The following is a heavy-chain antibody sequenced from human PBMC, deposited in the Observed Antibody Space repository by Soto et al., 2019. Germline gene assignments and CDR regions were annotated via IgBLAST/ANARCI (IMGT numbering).Heavy chain of an antibody. CDR1: GASVSSYY. CDR2: IYNSGST. D-gene: IGHD2-2*01. J-gene: IGHJ5*02. CDR3: ARRICSSITCLFSPPANWLDP. Sequence: SETLSLTCTVSGASVSSYYWHWIRQPPGKGLEWIASIYNSGSTHYNPSLMSRVTISIDTSKNQFFLQLSSVTAADTAVYYCARRICSSITCLFSPPANWLDPWGQGVLVTVSS. V-gene: IGHV4-59*08.